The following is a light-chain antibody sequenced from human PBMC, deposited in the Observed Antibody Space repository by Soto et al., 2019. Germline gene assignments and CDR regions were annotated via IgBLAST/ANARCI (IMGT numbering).Light chain of an antibody. CDR1: QHVTTTY. J-gene: IGKJ4*01. Sequence: IVLTQSPATLSLSPGERATLSCTASQHVTTTYIAWYQQKFGQAPRLLIYGASTRATGTPDRFTGGGFGTDFPLNISRVEPEDFAVYSCQQYDSSFTFGGGTKVEMK. CDR2: GAS. V-gene: IGKV3-20*01. CDR3: QQYDSSFT.